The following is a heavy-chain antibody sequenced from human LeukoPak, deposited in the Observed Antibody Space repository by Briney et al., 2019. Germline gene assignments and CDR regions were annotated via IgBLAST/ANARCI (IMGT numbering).Heavy chain of an antibody. CDR2: IGTDGSYI. D-gene: IGHD1-1*01. V-gene: IGHV3-21*01. CDR3: ARKMKTGDRVGTFDI. J-gene: IGHJ3*02. CDR1: GXTFSSHN. Sequence: GGSLRLSCAASGXTFSSHNMNWVRRAPMKGREWVSSIGTDGSYIYYADSVQGRFTISRDNAKNSLYLQMNSLTAEDTAVYYCARKMKTGDRVGTFDIWGQGTMVTVSS.